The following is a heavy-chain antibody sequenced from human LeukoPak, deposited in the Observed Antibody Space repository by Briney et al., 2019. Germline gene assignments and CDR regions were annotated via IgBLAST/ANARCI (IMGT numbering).Heavy chain of an antibody. D-gene: IGHD6-13*01. Sequence: PSETLSLTCTVSGGSISSGSYYWSWIRQPAGKGLEWIGYIYYSGSTNYNPSLKSRVTISVDTSKNQFSLKLSSVTAADTAVYYCARDVLGIAAGGWPFDYWGQGTLVTVSS. CDR2: IYYSGST. CDR1: GGSISSGSYY. J-gene: IGHJ4*02. V-gene: IGHV4-61*10. CDR3: ARDVLGIAAGGWPFDY.